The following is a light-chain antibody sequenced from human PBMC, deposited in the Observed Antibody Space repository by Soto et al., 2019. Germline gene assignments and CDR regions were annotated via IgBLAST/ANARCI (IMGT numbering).Light chain of an antibody. CDR2: GVT. V-gene: IGLV2-14*03. CDR1: SSDIGFYNY. J-gene: IGLJ1*01. Sequence: QSVLTQPASVSWSPGQSITIACTGTSSDIGFYNYVSWYQQYPGKAPNLLIYGVTNRPSGVSYRFSGSKSGSTASLTISGLRDEDEADYYCSSYSTSFFYVFGTGTKVTVL. CDR3: SSYSTSFFYV.